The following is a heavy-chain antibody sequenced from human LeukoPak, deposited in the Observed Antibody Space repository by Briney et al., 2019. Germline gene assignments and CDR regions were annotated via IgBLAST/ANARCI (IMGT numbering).Heavy chain of an antibody. CDR1: GYTFTGYY. CDR3: ARGVGSSGWYNGFDY. V-gene: IGHV1-2*06. CDR2: INPNSGGT. D-gene: IGHD6-19*01. J-gene: IGHJ4*02. Sequence: ASVKVSCKAAGYTFTGYYMHWVRQAPGQGLEWMGRINPNSGGTNYAQKFQGRVTMTTDTSTSTAYMELRSLRSDDTAVYYCARGVGSSGWYNGFDYWGQGTLVTVSS.